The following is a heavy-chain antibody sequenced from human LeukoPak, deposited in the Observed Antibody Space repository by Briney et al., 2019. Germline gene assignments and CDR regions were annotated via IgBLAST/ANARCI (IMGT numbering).Heavy chain of an antibody. D-gene: IGHD3-10*01. Sequence: GGSLRLSCAASGFSFSSYAIHWGRQAPGKGLEWVAFMRHDGSKKYYADSGQDRFIISRDNSKNTLYLQMNALRTEDTAVYFCAKGTGSGSFLVDYWGQGTLVTVSS. J-gene: IGHJ4*02. V-gene: IGHV3-30*02. CDR3: AKGTGSGSFLVDY. CDR2: MRHDGSKK. CDR1: GFSFSSYA.